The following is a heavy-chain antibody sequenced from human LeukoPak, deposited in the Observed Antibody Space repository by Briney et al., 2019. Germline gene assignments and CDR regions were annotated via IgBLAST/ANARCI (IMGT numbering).Heavy chain of an antibody. D-gene: IGHD3-10*01. V-gene: IGHV4-59*10. CDR1: GGSFSGYY. CDR2: IYTSGST. J-gene: IGHJ4*02. CDR3: ASSYGSGSYYYFDY. Sequence: SETLSLTCAVYGGSFSGYYWSWIRQPAGKGLEWIGRIYTSGSTNYNPSLKSRVTMSVNTSKNQFSLKLSSVTAADTAVYYCASSYGSGSYYYFDYWGQGTLVTVSS.